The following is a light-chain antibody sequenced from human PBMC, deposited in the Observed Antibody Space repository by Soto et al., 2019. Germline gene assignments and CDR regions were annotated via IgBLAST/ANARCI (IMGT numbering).Light chain of an antibody. V-gene: IGKV3-20*01. Sequence: IVLTQSPDTLSLSPGERATLSCRASQSVRSERLAWYQQKPGQAPRLVIFDASTRATGIPERFSGSGSGTHFTLTITSLEPEDFAVYYCQEYDGAPPVTFGLGTRLEIK. CDR3: QEYDGAPPVT. CDR2: DAS. J-gene: IGKJ5*01. CDR1: QSVRSER.